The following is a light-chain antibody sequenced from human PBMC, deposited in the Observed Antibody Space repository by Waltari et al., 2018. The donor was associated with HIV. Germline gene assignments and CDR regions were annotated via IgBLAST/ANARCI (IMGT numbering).Light chain of an antibody. CDR2: KTN. CDR1: SGSVSGRSS. V-gene: IGLV8-61*01. Sequence: QTVVTQESSLSVSPGGTVTLTCGLSSGSVSGRSSPRWYQQTPGQAPRTILQKTNTRSSGVPDRFSGSILGNKAALTISGAQADDECDYHCVLYVGSGIWVFGGGTKLTVL. CDR3: VLYVGSGIWV. J-gene: IGLJ3*02.